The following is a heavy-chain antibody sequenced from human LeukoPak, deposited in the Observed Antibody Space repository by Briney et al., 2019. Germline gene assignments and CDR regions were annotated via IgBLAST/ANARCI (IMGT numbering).Heavy chain of an antibody. CDR2: IYYSGST. D-gene: IGHD1-14*01. V-gene: IGHV4-31*03. CDR3: ARGTLPRYFDY. Sequence: SETLSLTCTVSGGSISSGGYYWSWIRQHPGQGLEWIGYIYYSGSTYYNPSLKGRVTISVDTSKNQFSLKLSSVTAADTAVYYCARGTLPRYFDYWGQGTLVTVSS. CDR1: GGSISSGGYY. J-gene: IGHJ4*02.